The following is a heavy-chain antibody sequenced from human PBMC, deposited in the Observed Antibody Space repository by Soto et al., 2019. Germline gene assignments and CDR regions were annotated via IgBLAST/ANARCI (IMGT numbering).Heavy chain of an antibody. D-gene: IGHD6-19*01. CDR2: IYYSGST. V-gene: IGHV4-59*08. J-gene: IGHJ4*02. Sequence: SETLSLTCTVSGGSISSYYWSWIRQPPGKGLEWIGYIYYSGSTNYNPSLKSRVTISVDTSKNQFSLKLSSVTAADTAVYYCARHSSGWIYYFDHWGQGTLVTVSS. CDR3: ARHSSGWIYYFDH. CDR1: GGSISSYY.